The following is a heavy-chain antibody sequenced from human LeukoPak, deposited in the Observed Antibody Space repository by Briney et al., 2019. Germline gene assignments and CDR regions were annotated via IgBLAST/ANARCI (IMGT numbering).Heavy chain of an antibody. Sequence: GGSLRLSCAASGFTFSSYSMNWVRQAPGKGLEWVSYISSSSSTINYADSVKGRFTISRDNAKNSLYLQMNSLRAEDTAVYYCARDGHYDILTGYFQDWGQGTLVTVSS. CDR3: ARDGHYDILTGYFQD. CDR1: GFTFSSYS. V-gene: IGHV3-48*04. CDR2: ISSSSSTI. D-gene: IGHD3-9*01. J-gene: IGHJ1*01.